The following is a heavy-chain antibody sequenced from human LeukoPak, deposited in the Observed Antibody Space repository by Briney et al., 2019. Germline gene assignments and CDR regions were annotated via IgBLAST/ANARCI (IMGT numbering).Heavy chain of an antibody. CDR2: ISSSGSTI. D-gene: IGHD3-10*01. V-gene: IGHV3-48*03. CDR3: ARVALHYYGSGSYYKIYYYYGMDV. CDR1: GFTFSSYE. J-gene: IGHJ6*04. Sequence: PGGSLRLSCAASGFTFSSYEMNWDRQAPGKGLEWVSYISSSGSTIYYADSVKGRFTISRDNAKNSLYLQMNSLRAEDTAVYYCARVALHYYGSGSYYKIYYYYGMDVWGKGTTVTVSS.